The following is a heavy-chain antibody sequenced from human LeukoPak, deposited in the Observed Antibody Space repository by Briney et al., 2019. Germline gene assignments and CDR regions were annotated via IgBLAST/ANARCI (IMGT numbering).Heavy chain of an antibody. D-gene: IGHD6-6*01. CDR2: ISYDGSNK. Sequence: GGSLRLSCAASGFTFSSYGMHWVRQAPGKGLEWVAVISYDGSNKYYADSVKGRFTISRDNSKNTLYLQMNSLRAEDTAVYYCAKDQFSSSNNWFDPWGQGTLVTVSS. CDR1: GFTFSSYG. J-gene: IGHJ5*02. V-gene: IGHV3-30*18. CDR3: AKDQFSSSNNWFDP.